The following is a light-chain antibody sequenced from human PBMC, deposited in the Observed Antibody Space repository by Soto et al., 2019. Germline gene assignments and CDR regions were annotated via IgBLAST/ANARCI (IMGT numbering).Light chain of an antibody. J-gene: IGKJ4*01. V-gene: IGKV3-11*01. Sequence: EIVLTQSPATLSLSPGEKANLSCRASQSVSSYLAWYQQKPGQAPRLLIYDASNSATGIPARFSGSGSGTDFTLTISSLEPEDFAVYYCQQRSNWPPKLTFGGGTKVDIK. CDR2: DAS. CDR1: QSVSSY. CDR3: QQRSNWPPKLT.